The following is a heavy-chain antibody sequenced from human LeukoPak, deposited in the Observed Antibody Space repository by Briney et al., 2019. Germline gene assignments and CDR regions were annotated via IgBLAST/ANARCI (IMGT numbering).Heavy chain of an antibody. CDR2: INPNSGGT. D-gene: IGHD6-19*01. CDR3: ARLRGMASGWYLD. J-gene: IGHJ4*02. Sequence: GASVKVSCKASGYTFTGYYMHWVRQAPGQGLEWMGWINPNSGGTNYAQKFQGRVTMTRDTSISTAYMELSRLRSDDTAVYYCARLRGMASGWYLDWGQGALVIVSS. CDR1: GYTFTGYY. V-gene: IGHV1-2*02.